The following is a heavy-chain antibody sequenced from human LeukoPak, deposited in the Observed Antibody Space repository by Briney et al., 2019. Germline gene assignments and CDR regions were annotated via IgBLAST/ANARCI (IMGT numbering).Heavy chain of an antibody. D-gene: IGHD1-26*01. Sequence: GGPLRLSCAASGFTFSSYGMHWVRQAPGKGLEWVAVISYDGSNKYYADSVKGRFTISRDNSKNTLYLQMNSLRAEDTAVYYCAKDELAWELLMVFDPWGQGTLVTVSS. V-gene: IGHV3-30*18. CDR1: GFTFSSYG. J-gene: IGHJ5*02. CDR3: AKDELAWELLMVFDP. CDR2: ISYDGSNK.